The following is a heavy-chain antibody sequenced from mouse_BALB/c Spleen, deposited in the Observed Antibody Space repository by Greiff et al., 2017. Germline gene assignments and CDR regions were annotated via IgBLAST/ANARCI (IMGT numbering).Heavy chain of an antibody. CDR3: ARFDLYYAMDD. V-gene: IGHV14-3*02. CDR1: GFNIKDTY. Sequence: EVQLQQSGAELVKPGASVKLSCTASGFNIKDTYMHWVKQRPEQGLEWIGRIDPANGNTKYDPKFQGKATITADTSSNTAYLQLSSLTSEDTAVYYCARFDLYYAMDDWGQGTSVTVSS. J-gene: IGHJ4*01. CDR2: IDPANGNT.